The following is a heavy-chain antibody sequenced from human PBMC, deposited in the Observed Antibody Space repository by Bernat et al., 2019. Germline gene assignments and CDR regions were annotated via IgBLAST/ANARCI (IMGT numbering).Heavy chain of an antibody. Sequence: EVQLLESGGGLVQPGGSLRLSCAASGFTFSSYAMSWVRQAPGKGLEWVSAISGSGGSTYYADSGKGRFTISRDNSKNTLYLQMNSLRAEDTAVYYCAKGHSSSWYRGVGYFDYWGQGTLVTVSS. CDR3: AKGHSSSWYRGVGYFDY. CDR2: ISGSGGST. J-gene: IGHJ4*02. D-gene: IGHD6-13*01. CDR1: GFTFSSYA. V-gene: IGHV3-23*01.